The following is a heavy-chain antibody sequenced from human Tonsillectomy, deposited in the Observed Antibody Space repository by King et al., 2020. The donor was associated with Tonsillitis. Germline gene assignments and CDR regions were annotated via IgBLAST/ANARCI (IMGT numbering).Heavy chain of an antibody. D-gene: IGHD3-22*01. Sequence: VQLVESGGGLVQPGGSLRLSCAASGFTFSSYSMNWVRQAPGKGLEWVSYISSSSSTIYYADSVKGRFTISRDNAKNSLYLQMNSLRAEDTAVYYCARDHSSGFLDYWGQGPLVTVSS. V-gene: IGHV3-48*01. CDR1: GFTFSSYS. J-gene: IGHJ4*02. CDR2: ISSSSSTI. CDR3: ARDHSSGFLDY.